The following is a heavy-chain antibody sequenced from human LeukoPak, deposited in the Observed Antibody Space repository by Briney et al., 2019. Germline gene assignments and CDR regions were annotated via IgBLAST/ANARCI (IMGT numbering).Heavy chain of an antibody. CDR2: INHSGST. CDR3: ARGSGYSYVDAFDI. V-gene: IGHV4-34*01. CDR1: GGSFSGYY. Sequence: SETLSLTCAVYGGSFSGYYWSWIRQPPGKGLEWIGEINHSGSTNYNPSLKSRVTISVDTSKNQFSLTLSSVTAADTAVYYCARGSGYSYVDAFDIWGQGTMVTVSS. D-gene: IGHD5-18*01. J-gene: IGHJ3*02.